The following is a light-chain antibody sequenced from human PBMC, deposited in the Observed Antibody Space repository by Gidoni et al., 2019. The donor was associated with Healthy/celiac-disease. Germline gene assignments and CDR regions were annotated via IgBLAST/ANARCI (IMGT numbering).Light chain of an antibody. Sequence: SYELTQPPSVSVSPGQTASITCSGDKLGDKYACWYQQKPGQSPVLVIYQDSKRPSGIPERFSGSNSGNTATLTISGTQAVDEADYYCQAWDSSLRVFGTGTKVTVL. V-gene: IGLV3-1*01. CDR3: QAWDSSLRV. J-gene: IGLJ1*01. CDR1: KLGDKY. CDR2: QDS.